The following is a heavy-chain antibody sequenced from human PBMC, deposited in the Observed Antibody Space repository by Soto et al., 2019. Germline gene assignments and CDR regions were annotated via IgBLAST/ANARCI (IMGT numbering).Heavy chain of an antibody. V-gene: IGHV3-23*01. Sequence: LRLSCAASGFTFKNYAMTWARQAPGKGLEWVSAITDRSESTYYADSVKGRFTISRDNSKNTLYLQMNSLRPEDTAVYYCARTCITIFGVAETTPGFPTFYGMDVWGQGTTVTVSS. D-gene: IGHD3-3*01. CDR1: GFTFKNYA. CDR2: ITDRSEST. CDR3: ARTCITIFGVAETTPGFPTFYGMDV. J-gene: IGHJ6*02.